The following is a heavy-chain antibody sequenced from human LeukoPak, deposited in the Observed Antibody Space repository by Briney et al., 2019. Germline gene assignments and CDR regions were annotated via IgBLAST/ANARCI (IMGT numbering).Heavy chain of an antibody. CDR2: IGGSGSRT. V-gene: IGHV3-23*01. CDR1: GFTFSSYA. CDR3: AKKYGVTVYGSGLNYFDY. J-gene: IGHJ4*02. Sequence: GGSLRLSCAASGFTFSSYAMSWVRQAPGKSLEWVSGIGGSGSRTYYADSVKGRFTISRDNSKNTLYLQMNSLRAEDTAIYYCAKKYGVTVYGSGLNYFDYWGQETLVTVSS. D-gene: IGHD6-19*01.